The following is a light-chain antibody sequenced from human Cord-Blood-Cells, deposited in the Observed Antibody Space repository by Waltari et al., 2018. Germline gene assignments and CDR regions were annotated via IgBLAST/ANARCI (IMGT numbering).Light chain of an antibody. CDR2: LNSDGSH. CDR1: SGHSSYA. J-gene: IGLJ2*01. Sequence: QLVLTQSPSASASLGASVKLTCTLSSGHSSYAIPWHQPQPEKGPRYLMKLNSDGSHSKGDGIPDRFSGSSSGAERYLTISSLQSEDEADYYCQTWGTGIVVFGGGTKLTVL. V-gene: IGLV4-69*01. CDR3: QTWGTGIVV.